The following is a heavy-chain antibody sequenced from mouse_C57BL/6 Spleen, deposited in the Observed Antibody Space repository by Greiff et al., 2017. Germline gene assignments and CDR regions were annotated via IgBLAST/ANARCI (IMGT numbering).Heavy chain of an antibody. Sequence: QVQLQQPGAELVKPGASVKLSCKASGYTFTSYWMQWVKQRPGQGLEWIGEIDPSDSNTNYNQKFKGKATVTVDTSSSTAYMQLSSLTSEDSAVYYCARSLDSSGNYFDYWGQGTTLTVSS. CDR2: IDPSDSNT. CDR3: ARSLDSSGNYFDY. CDR1: GYTFTSYW. V-gene: IGHV1-50*01. J-gene: IGHJ2*01. D-gene: IGHD3-2*02.